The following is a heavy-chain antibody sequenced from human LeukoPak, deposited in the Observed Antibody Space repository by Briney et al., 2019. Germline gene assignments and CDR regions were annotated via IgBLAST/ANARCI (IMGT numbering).Heavy chain of an antibody. V-gene: IGHV4-34*01. CDR1: GGSFSGYY. J-gene: IGHJ4*02. Sequence: SETLSLTCAVYGGSFSGYYWSWIRQPPGKGLEWIGEINHSGSTNYIPSLKSRVTISVDTSKNQFSLKLSSVTAADTAVYYCARGFTLLWFGELSLASRPFDYWGQGTLVTVSS. D-gene: IGHD3-10*01. CDR3: ARGFTLLWFGELSLASRPFDY. CDR2: INHSGST.